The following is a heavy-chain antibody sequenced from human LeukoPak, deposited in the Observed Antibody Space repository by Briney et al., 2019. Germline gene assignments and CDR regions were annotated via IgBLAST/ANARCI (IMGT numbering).Heavy chain of an antibody. CDR3: VKDQYYDSSGYYFDY. V-gene: IGHV3-33*06. D-gene: IGHD3-22*01. Sequence: PGRSLRLSCAAPGFTFSSYGMPWVRQAPGKGLERVAGIWYDGNNKYYADSVKGRFTISRDNSKNTLYLQMNSLRAEDTAVYYCVKDQYYDSSGYYFDYWGQGTLVTVSS. CDR2: IWYDGNNK. J-gene: IGHJ4*02. CDR1: GFTFSSYG.